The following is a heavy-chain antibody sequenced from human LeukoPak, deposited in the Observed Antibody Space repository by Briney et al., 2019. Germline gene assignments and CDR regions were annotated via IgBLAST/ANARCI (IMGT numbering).Heavy chain of an antibody. CDR2: IKQDGSEK. CDR3: ARVLRYCSGGNCYSGGLGYMDV. Sequence: GGSLRLSCAASEYTFFTHSMSWVRQAPGKGLEWVANIKQDGSEKYYVDSVKGRFTISRDNAKNSLYLQMNSLRAEDTAVYYCARVLRYCSGGNCYSGGLGYMDVWGKGTTVTISS. CDR1: EYTFFTHS. J-gene: IGHJ6*03. D-gene: IGHD2-15*01. V-gene: IGHV3-7*01.